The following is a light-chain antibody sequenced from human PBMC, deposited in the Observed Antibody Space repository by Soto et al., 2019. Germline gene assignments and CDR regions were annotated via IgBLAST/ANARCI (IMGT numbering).Light chain of an antibody. CDR3: CSYAGSGTFV. CDR2: EGS. CDR1: SSDVGSYNL. J-gene: IGLJ1*01. Sequence: QSALTQPASVAGSPGQSITSSCTGTSSDVGSYNLVSWYQQHPGKAPKLVIYEGSKRPSGVSSRFSGSKSDNTPSLTISGLQAEDEADYYCCSYAGSGTFVFGTGTKVTVL. V-gene: IGLV2-23*01.